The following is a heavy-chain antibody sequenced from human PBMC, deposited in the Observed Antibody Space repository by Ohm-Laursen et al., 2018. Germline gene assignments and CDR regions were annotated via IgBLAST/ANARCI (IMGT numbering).Heavy chain of an antibody. CDR2: ISAYDNNT. J-gene: IGHJ6*02. CDR1: GYTFTSYG. V-gene: IGHV1-18*01. D-gene: IGHD6-13*01. CDR3: ARQQLVRGYYYYGMDV. Sequence: ASVKVSCKASGYTFTSYGISWVRQAPGQGLEWMGWISAYDNNTNYPQKIQGRVTMTTDASTSTAYMELRSLRSDDTAVYYCARQQLVRGYYYYGMDVWGQGTTVTVSS.